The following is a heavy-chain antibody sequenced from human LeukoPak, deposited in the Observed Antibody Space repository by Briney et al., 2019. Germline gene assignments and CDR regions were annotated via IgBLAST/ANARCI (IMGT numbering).Heavy chain of an antibody. CDR3: ARPHSTSGDDAFDI. J-gene: IGHJ3*02. D-gene: IGHD7-27*01. CDR1: GFTFSRYW. CDR2: IKQDGSGK. V-gene: IGHV3-7*01. Sequence: GGSLRLSCAASGFTFSRYWMTWVRQAPGKGLAWVANIKQDGSGKYYVGSVMGRFTISRDNAKNSLFLQMNSLRAEDTAVYYCARPHSTSGDDAFDIWGHGTMVSVSS.